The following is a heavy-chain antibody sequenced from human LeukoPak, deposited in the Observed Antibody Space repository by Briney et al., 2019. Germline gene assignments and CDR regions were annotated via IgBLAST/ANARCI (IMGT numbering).Heavy chain of an antibody. D-gene: IGHD5-18*01. CDR3: ARVGDTAMAPDY. Sequence: KTSETLSLTCTVSGGSISSYYWSWIRQPPGKGLEWIGYIYYSGSTNYNPSLKSRVTISVDTSKNQFSLKLSSATAADTAVYYCARVGDTAMAPDYWGQGTLVTVSS. J-gene: IGHJ4*02. V-gene: IGHV4-59*01. CDR2: IYYSGST. CDR1: GGSISSYY.